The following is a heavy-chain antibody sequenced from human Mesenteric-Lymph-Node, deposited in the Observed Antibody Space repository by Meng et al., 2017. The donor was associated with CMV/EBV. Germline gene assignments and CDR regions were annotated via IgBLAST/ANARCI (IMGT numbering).Heavy chain of an antibody. J-gene: IGHJ5*02. Sequence: WKWVRETPSRGLEWLGRTYYRTKWYNDYGVSVKSRITINPDTSKNQFSLQLNSVTPEDTAVYYCARGVRGPYYDFWSGYYNNWFDPWGQGTLVTVSS. CDR2: TYYRTKWYN. D-gene: IGHD3-3*01. V-gene: IGHV6-1*01. CDR3: ARGVRGPYYDFWSGYYNNWFDP.